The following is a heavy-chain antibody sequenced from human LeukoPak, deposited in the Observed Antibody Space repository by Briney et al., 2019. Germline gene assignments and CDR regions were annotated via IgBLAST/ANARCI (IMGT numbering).Heavy chain of an antibody. CDR2: INPNSGGT. Sequence: GASVKVSCKASGYTFTGYYMHWVRQAPGQGLEWMGWINPNSGGTNYAQEFQGRVTMTRDTSISTAYMELSRLRSDDTAVYYCARSLGGLPSGIWGQGTMVTVSS. J-gene: IGHJ3*02. V-gene: IGHV1-2*02. CDR1: GYTFTGYY. CDR3: ARSLGGLPSGI. D-gene: IGHD1-26*01.